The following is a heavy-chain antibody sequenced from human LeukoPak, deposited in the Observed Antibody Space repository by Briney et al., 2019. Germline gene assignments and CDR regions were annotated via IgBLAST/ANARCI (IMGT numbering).Heavy chain of an antibody. V-gene: IGHV3-30*09. J-gene: IGHJ4*02. CDR2: ISHGGANE. D-gene: IGHD2-2*01. Sequence: GGSLRLSCAASGFTFSNYAMHWVRQAPGKGLEWVAIISHGGANESYAGSVKGRFVISRDNSENTLSLQMNSLRLEDTGVYFCARGTRTLGYWGQGTLVTVSS. CDR1: GFTFSNYA. CDR3: ARGTRTLGY.